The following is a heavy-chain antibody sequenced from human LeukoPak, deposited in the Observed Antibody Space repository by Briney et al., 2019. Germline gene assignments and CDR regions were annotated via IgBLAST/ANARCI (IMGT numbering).Heavy chain of an antibody. V-gene: IGHV4-39*01. Sequence: SETLSLTCTVSGGSIISSDYHWGWVRQPPGKGLEWIGTISYSGNTDYNPSLRSRVTISVDTSNNQFSLRLGSVTAADTAVYHCARHCCSGPAKRVFDIWGQGTMVAVSS. CDR1: GGSIISSDYH. J-gene: IGHJ3*02. CDR3: ARHCCSGPAKRVFDI. CDR2: ISYSGNT. D-gene: IGHD2-15*01.